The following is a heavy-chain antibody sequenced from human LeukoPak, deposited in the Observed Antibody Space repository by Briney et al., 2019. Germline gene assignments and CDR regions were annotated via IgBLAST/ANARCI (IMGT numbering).Heavy chain of an antibody. CDR1: GFTFGDYA. CDR3: TRDFVYYDSSGYFYFDY. D-gene: IGHD3-22*01. CDR2: IRSKAYGGTT. V-gene: IGHV3-49*03. Sequence: GGSQRLSCTASGFTFGDYAMSWFRQAPGKGLEWVGFIRSKAYGGTTEYAASVKGRFTISRDDSKSIAYLQMNSLKTEDTAVYYCTRDFVYYDSSGYFYFDYWGQGTLVTVSS. J-gene: IGHJ4*02.